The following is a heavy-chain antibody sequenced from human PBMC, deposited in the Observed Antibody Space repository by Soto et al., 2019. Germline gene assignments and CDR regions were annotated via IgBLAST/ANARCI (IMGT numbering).Heavy chain of an antibody. D-gene: IGHD6-6*01. CDR2: ISAHNSNT. V-gene: IGHV1-18*01. CDR3: ARAPYSSSSASPYGLDV. J-gene: IGHJ6*02. Sequence: ASVKVSCKASGYTYTSYDISWVRQAPGQGLEWMGWISAHNSNTKYAQKFQGRVTMTTDTSTSTAYMELRSLRSDDTAVYYCARAPYSSSSASPYGLDVWGQGTPVTVFS. CDR1: GYTYTSYD.